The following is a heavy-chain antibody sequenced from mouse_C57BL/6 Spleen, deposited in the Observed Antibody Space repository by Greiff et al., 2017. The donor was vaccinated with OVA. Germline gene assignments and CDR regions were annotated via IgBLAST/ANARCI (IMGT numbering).Heavy chain of an antibody. J-gene: IGHJ1*03. CDR1: GYTFTSYW. CDR3: ARPTVWYFDV. D-gene: IGHD1-1*01. V-gene: IGHV1-50*01. Sequence: QVQLQQPGAELVKPGASVKLSCKASGYTFTSYWMHWVKQRPGQGLEWIGEIDPSDSYTNYNQKFKGKATLTVDTSSSTAYMQLSSLTSEDSAVYYCARPTVWYFDVWGTGTTVTVSS. CDR2: IDPSDSYT.